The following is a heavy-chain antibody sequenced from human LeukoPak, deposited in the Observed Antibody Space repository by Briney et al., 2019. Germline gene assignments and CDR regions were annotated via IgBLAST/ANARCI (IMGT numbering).Heavy chain of an antibody. J-gene: IGHJ6*03. D-gene: IGHD6-13*01. Sequence: SSETLSLTCTVSGGSISSGSYYWGWIRQPAGKGLEWIGRIYTSGSTNYNPSLKGRVTISVDTSKNQFSLKLSSVTAADTAVYYCARDGSAAGYSSRGDYSYMDVWGKGTTVTISS. CDR2: IYTSGST. CDR1: GGSISSGSYY. CDR3: ARDGSAAGYSSRGDYSYMDV. V-gene: IGHV4-61*02.